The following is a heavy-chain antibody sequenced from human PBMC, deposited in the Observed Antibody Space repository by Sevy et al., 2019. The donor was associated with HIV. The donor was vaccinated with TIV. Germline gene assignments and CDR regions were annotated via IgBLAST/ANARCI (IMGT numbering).Heavy chain of an antibody. CDR1: GYSFSSYG. D-gene: IGHD1-26*01. Sequence: ASVKVSCKASGYSFSSYGISWVRQAPGQGLEWMGWIGVYNGNTKYAEKLQNRVTMTTDTSTGTAYMELRGLRSDDTAVYYCARCLGGLRPWEYNWFDPWGQGTLVTVSS. V-gene: IGHV1-18*01. CDR3: ARCLGGLRPWEYNWFDP. CDR2: IGVYNGNT. J-gene: IGHJ5*02.